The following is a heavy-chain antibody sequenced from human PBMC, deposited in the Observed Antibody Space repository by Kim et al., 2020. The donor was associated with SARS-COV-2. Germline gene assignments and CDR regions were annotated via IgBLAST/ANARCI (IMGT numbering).Heavy chain of an antibody. D-gene: IGHD2-2*02. J-gene: IGHJ3*02. CDR2: INPNSGGT. CDR1: GYTFTGYY. V-gene: IGHV1-2*02. CDR3: ARAGITYIENAVDI. Sequence: ASVKVSCKASGYTFTGYYMHWVRQAPGQGLEWMGWINPNSGGTNYAQKFQGRVTMTRDTSISTAYMELSRLRSDDTAVYYCARAGITYIENAVDIWGQGTMVTVSS.